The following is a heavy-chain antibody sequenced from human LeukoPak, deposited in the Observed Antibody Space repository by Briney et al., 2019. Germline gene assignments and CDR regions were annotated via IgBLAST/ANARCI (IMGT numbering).Heavy chain of an antibody. Sequence: GESLKISCKASGYTFTSYDINWVRQATGQGLEWMGWMNPNSGNTGYAQKSQGRVTMTRNTSISTAYMELSSLRSEDTAVYYCARAGGSSKNTRKNAFDIWGQGTMVTVSS. CDR1: GYTFTSYD. CDR3: ARAGGSSKNTRKNAFDI. J-gene: IGHJ3*02. D-gene: IGHD2-15*01. CDR2: MNPNSGNT. V-gene: IGHV1-8*01.